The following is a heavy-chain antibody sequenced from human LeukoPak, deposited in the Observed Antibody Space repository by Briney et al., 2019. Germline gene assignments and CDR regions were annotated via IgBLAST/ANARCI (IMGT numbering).Heavy chain of an antibody. J-gene: IGHJ5*02. Sequence: ASVKVSFKASGYTFTSYGISWVRQAPGQGLEWMGWISAYNGNTNYAQKLQGRVTMTTDTSTSTAYMELRSLRSDDTAVYYCARGYCSSTSCYTGNWFDPWGQGTLVTVSS. V-gene: IGHV1-18*01. CDR3: ARGYCSSTSCYTGNWFDP. CDR2: ISAYNGNT. CDR1: GYTFTSYG. D-gene: IGHD2-2*02.